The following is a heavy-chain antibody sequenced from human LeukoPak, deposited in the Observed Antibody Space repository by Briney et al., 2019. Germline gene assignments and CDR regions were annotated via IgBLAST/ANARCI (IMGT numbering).Heavy chain of an antibody. CDR1: GFSLSTSGVG. V-gene: IGHV2-5*02. Sequence: SGPTLVNPTQTLTLTCTFSGFSLSTSGVGVGWIRQPPVKALEWLALIYWDDDKRYTPSLKIRLTITKHTSKNQVVLTMTNMDPVDTATYYCAHRTTDSSGYHDAFDIWGQGTMVTVSS. J-gene: IGHJ3*02. CDR2: IYWDDDK. D-gene: IGHD3-22*01. CDR3: AHRTTDSSGYHDAFDI.